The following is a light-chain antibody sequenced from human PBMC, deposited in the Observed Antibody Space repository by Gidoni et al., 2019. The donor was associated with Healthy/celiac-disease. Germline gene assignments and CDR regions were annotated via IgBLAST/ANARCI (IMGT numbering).Light chain of an antibody. CDR2: AAS. CDR3: QQSYSTLALT. J-gene: IGKJ4*01. V-gene: IGKV1-39*01. Sequence: DIQMTQSPSSLSASVGDRATVTCRASQSISSYLNWYQQKPGKAPKLLIYAASSLQSAVPSRFSGSGSGTDFTLTISSLQPEDFATYYCQQSYSTLALTFGGGTKVEIK. CDR1: QSISSY.